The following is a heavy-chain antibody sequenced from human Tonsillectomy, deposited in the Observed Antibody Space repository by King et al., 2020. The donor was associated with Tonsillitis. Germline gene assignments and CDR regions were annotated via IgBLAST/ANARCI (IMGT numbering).Heavy chain of an antibody. V-gene: IGHV3-43*01. D-gene: IGHD6-25*01. J-gene: IGHJ1*01. CDR1: GFTFDDYT. CDR2: ICWDGGST. Sequence: EVQLVESGGLVVQPGGSLRLSCAASGFTFDDYTMHWVRQAPGKGLEWVSLICWDGGSTYYADSVKGRFTISRDNSKNSLYLQMNSLRAEDTALYYCVKDTYSSASRTFQHWGQGTLVTVSS. CDR3: VKDTYSSASRTFQH.